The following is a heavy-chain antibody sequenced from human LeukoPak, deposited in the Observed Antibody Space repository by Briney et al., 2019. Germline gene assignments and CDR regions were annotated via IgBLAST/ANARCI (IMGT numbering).Heavy chain of an antibody. V-gene: IGHV4-59*01. J-gene: IGHJ4*02. CDR3: ARDYGDSYFDY. CDR1: GGSISSYY. Sequence: NPSETLSLTCTVSGGSISSYYWSWIRQPPGKGLEWIGYIYYSGSTNYNPSLKSRVTISVDTSKNQFSLKLSSVTAADTAVYYCARDYGDSYFDYWGQGTLVTVSS. D-gene: IGHD4-17*01. CDR2: IYYSGST.